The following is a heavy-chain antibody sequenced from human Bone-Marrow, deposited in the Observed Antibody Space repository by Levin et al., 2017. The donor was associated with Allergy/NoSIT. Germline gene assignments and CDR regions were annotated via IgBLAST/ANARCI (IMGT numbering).Heavy chain of an antibody. CDR2: IRSKGHNYAT. D-gene: IGHD4-23*01. V-gene: IGHV3-73*01. CDR1: GFIFSDSA. CDR3: SRLGGNYDF. J-gene: IGHJ4*02. Sequence: GGSLRLSCAASGFIFSDSALHWVRQASGKGLEWVGRIRSKGHNYATEYGASVKGRFTISRDDSKTTAYLQMNSLKTEDTAMYYCSRLGGNYDFWGQGVLVTVSS.